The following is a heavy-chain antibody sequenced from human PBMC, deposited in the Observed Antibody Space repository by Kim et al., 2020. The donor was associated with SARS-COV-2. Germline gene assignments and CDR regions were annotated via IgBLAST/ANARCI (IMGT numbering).Heavy chain of an antibody. CDR3: ARAAVDGSSSWFDP. D-gene: IGHD6-13*01. Sequence: NTSLKSRVTISVDTSKTQFSLKLSSVTAADTAVYYCARAAVDGSSSWFDPWGQGTLVTVSS. J-gene: IGHJ5*02. V-gene: IGHV4-39*07.